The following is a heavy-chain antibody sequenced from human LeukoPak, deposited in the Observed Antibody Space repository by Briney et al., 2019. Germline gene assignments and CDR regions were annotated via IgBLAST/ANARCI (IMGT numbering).Heavy chain of an antibody. CDR2: FYSGGNT. V-gene: IGHV3-53*01. J-gene: IGHJ5*02. CDR3: TKAPPGKFDP. D-gene: IGHD3-10*01. Sequence: QPGGSLRLSCAASGFTVSSNYMTWVRQAPGKGLEWVPVFYSGGNTYYADSVKGRFTISRDNSKNTLYLQMNSLRAEDTAMYYCTKAPPGKFDPWGQGTLVTVSS. CDR1: GFTVSSNY.